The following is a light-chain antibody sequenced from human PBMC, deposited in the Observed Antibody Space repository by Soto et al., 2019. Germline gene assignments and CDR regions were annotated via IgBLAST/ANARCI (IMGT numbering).Light chain of an antibody. CDR3: SSFRSSSTSYV. Sequence: LTQPASVSGSPGQSITISRTGTSSDIGDSNYVSWYQQHPGKAPKLVIYDVSNRPSGVSNRFSGSKSANTASLTISGLQAEDEADYYCSSFRSSSTSYVFGTGTKVTVL. CDR2: DVS. J-gene: IGLJ1*01. CDR1: SSDIGDSNY. V-gene: IGLV2-14*03.